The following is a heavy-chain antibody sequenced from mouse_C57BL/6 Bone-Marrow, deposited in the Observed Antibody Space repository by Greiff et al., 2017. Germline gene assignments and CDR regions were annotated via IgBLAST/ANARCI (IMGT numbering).Heavy chain of an antibody. CDR3: ARSHYDYDAIDY. V-gene: IGHV7-3*01. Sequence: EVKLVESGGGLVQPGGSLSLSCAASGFTFTDYYMSWVRQPPGKELEWLGFIRNKANGYTTEYSASVMGRFTISSDNSHTILYLQMNALRAEDSATYYCARSHYDYDAIDYWGQGTTLTVSS. J-gene: IGHJ2*01. D-gene: IGHD2-4*01. CDR2: IRNKANGYTT. CDR1: GFTFTDYY.